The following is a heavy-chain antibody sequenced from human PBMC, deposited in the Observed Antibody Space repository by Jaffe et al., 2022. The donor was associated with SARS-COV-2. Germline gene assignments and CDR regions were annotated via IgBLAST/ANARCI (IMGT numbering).Heavy chain of an antibody. CDR3: ARDLYDILTGLLGYLTPTGKGSKVDAFDI. D-gene: IGHD3-9*01. CDR1: GYTFTGYY. V-gene: IGHV1-2*06. Sequence: QVQLVQSGAEVKKPGASVKVSCKASGYTFTGYYMHWVRQAPGQGLEWMGRINPNSGGTNYAQKFQGRVTMTRDTSISTAYMELSRLRSDDTAVYYCARDLYDILTGLLGYLTPTGKGSKVDAFDIWGQGTMVTVSS. CDR2: INPNSGGT. J-gene: IGHJ3*02.